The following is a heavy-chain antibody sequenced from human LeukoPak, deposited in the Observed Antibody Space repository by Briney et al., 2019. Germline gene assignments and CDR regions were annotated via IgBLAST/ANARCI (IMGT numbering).Heavy chain of an antibody. CDR2: IYTSGST. Sequence: IYTSGSTNYNPSLKSRVTMSVDTSKNQFSLKLSSVTAADTAVYYCARVVEGMVRGSVYFDYWGQGTLVTVSS. V-gene: IGHV4-4*07. CDR3: ARVVEGMVRGSVYFDY. J-gene: IGHJ4*02. D-gene: IGHD3-10*01.